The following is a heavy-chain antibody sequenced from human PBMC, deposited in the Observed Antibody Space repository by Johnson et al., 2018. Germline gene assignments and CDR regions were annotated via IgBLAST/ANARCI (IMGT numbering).Heavy chain of an antibody. Sequence: VQLVESGGHLVQPGGSLRLNCTASGFTLSNYWMTWVRQAPGKGLEWVANIGHDGSEKYYVDSVKGRFTISRDNAKNSLYLQMKTLRADDKAGYSWARGRDFYGSGLDAFDMWGQGTMVTVSS. V-gene: IGHV3-7*01. CDR1: GFTLSNYW. CDR2: IGHDGSEK. D-gene: IGHD3-10*01. J-gene: IGHJ3*02. CDR3: ARGRDFYGSGLDAFDM.